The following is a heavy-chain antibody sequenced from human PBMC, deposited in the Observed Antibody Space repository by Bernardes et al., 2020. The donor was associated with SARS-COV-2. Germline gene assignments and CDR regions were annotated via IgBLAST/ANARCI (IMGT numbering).Heavy chain of an antibody. CDR1: GGSISSSTHY. D-gene: IGHD2-8*01. V-gene: IGHV4-39*07. Sequence: SETLSLTCTVSGGSISSSTHYWGWIRQPPGKGLEWIGNIYYSGNTYFNPSLKSRVTISVDTSRNQFSLKVTSVTAADTAVYYCARDGVGYCTNTRCSSYFMDVWGKGTTVTVSS. CDR3: ARDGVGYCTNTRCSSYFMDV. J-gene: IGHJ6*03. CDR2: IYYSGNT.